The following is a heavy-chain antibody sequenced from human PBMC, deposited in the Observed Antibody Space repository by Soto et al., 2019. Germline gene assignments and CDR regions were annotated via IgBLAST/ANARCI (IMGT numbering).Heavy chain of an antibody. Sequence: QITLKESGPTVVKPTETLTLTCTFSGFSLTTSGAGVGWVRQSPGKAPQWLAPIYWDDDKRYSTSLKSRLTITKDTSKNQVVLTMANVDPADTATYYCAHRVLRTVFGLVTTTAIYFDFWGQGTPVVVSS. V-gene: IGHV2-5*02. CDR2: IYWDDDK. D-gene: IGHD3-3*01. CDR1: GFSLTTSGAG. CDR3: AHRVLRTVFGLVTTTAIYFDF. J-gene: IGHJ4*02.